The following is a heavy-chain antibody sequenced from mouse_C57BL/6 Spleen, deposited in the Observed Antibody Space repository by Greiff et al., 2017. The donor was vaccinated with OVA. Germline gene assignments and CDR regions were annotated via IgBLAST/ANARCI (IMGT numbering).Heavy chain of an antibody. CDR3: AWAYAMDY. Sequence: QVQLQQSGAELVRPGASVKLSCKASGYTFTDYYINWVKQRPGQGLEWIARIYPGSGNTYYNEKFKGKATLTVDKSSSTAYMQLSSLTSEDSAVYYCAWAYAMDYWGQGTSVTVSS. V-gene: IGHV1-76*01. D-gene: IGHD4-1*01. J-gene: IGHJ4*01. CDR1: GYTFTDYY. CDR2: IYPGSGNT.